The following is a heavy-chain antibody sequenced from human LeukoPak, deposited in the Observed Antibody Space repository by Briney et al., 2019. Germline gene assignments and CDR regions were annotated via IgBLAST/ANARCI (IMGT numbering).Heavy chain of an antibody. Sequence: SETLSLTCTVSGGSISSSSYYWGWIRQPPGKGLEWIGSIYYSGSTYYNPSLKSRVTISVDTSKNQFSLKLSSVTAADTAAYYCARVSSAFDIWGQGTMVTVSS. J-gene: IGHJ3*02. CDR2: IYYSGST. V-gene: IGHV4-39*07. CDR3: ARVSSAFDI. CDR1: GGSISSSSYY.